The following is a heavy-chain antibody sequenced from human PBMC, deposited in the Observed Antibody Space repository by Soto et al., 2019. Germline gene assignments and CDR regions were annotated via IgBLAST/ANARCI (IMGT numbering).Heavy chain of an antibody. J-gene: IGHJ3*02. D-gene: IGHD5-12*01. Sequence: SETLSLTCAVSGGSISSSNWWSWVRQPPGKVLECIGKIYHSGSTNYNPSLKSRVTISVDKSKNQFSLKLSSVTAADTAVYYCARRWIDDAFDIWGQGTMVTVSS. CDR3: ARRWIDDAFDI. V-gene: IGHV4-4*02. CDR2: IYHSGST. CDR1: GGSISSSNW.